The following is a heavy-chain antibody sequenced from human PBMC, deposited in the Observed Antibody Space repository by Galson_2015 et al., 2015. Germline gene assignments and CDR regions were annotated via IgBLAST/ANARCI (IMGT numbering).Heavy chain of an antibody. V-gene: IGHV3-73*01. CDR3: ARRIHAEHSALDF. CDR2: IRSKINNYAT. D-gene: IGHD5-18*01. Sequence: SLRLSCAASGFTLSASDIHWVRQPSGKGLEWVGRIRSKINNYATVYAASVEGRFTISRDDSQNTAYLQMNSLKTEDTAVYYCARRIHAEHSALDFWGQGALVSVSS. CDR1: GFTLSASD. J-gene: IGHJ4*02.